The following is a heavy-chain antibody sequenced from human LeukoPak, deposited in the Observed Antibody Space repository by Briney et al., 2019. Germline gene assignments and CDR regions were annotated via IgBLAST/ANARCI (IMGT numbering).Heavy chain of an antibody. D-gene: IGHD2-15*01. V-gene: IGHV3-23*01. CDR1: GFSFSSYA. J-gene: IGHJ4*02. Sequence: GGSLRLSCAASGFSFSSYAMSWVRQAPGMRLEWVSSISGSGEITYYADSLEGRFTISRDNSKNTLYLQMNSLRAEDTALYYCARDTCSGGSCRTYWDYWGQGTLVTVSS. CDR3: ARDTCSGGSCRTYWDY. CDR2: ISGSGEIT.